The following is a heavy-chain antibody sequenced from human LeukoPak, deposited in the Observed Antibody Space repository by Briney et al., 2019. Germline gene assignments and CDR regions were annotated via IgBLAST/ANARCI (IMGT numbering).Heavy chain of an antibody. J-gene: IGHJ3*02. V-gene: IGHV3-21*01. Sequence: PGGSLRLSCAASGITFSNYAMNWVRQAPGKGLEWVSSISSSSSYIYYADSVKGRFTISRDNAKNSLYLQMNSLRAEDTAVYYCARDMGGSKRVGPFDIRGQGTMVTVSS. CDR3: ARDMGGSKRVGPFDI. CDR2: ISSSSSYI. CDR1: GITFSNYA. D-gene: IGHD1-26*01.